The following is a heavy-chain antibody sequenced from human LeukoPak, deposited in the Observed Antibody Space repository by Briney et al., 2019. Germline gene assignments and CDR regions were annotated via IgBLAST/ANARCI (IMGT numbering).Heavy chain of an antibody. CDR1: GFTVSRYW. Sequence: GGSLRLSCAASGFTVSRYWMHWVRHAPGKGLVWVARINVEGNYIDYAESVKGRFTISRDSAMNTLYLQMNSVRAEDTAVYSCARDLTGPYDHWGQGTLVTVSS. CDR3: ARDLTGPYDH. D-gene: IGHD3-22*01. CDR2: INVEGNYI. J-gene: IGHJ4*02. V-gene: IGHV3-74*01.